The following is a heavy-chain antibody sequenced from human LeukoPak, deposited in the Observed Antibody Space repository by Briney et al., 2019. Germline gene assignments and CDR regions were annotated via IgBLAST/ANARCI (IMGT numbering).Heavy chain of an antibody. CDR2: IHSSGNT. V-gene: IGHV4-59*01. Sequence: PSETLSFTCTGSGSSISSYHWMWLRQPPGKGLEGRGYIHSSGNTNYNPSLKSRVSMSSDTSKNQSSLKLNSVPPADTAVYYCARRSGTWDYWGQGTLVTVSS. CDR3: ARRSGTWDY. CDR1: GSSISSYH. J-gene: IGHJ4*02. D-gene: IGHD3-10*01.